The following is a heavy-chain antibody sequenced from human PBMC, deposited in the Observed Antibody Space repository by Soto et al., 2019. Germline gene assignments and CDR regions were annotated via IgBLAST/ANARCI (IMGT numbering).Heavy chain of an antibody. CDR3: ARTAAAGKYYYGMDV. CDR2: IYPGDSDT. CDR1: GYRFTSYW. D-gene: IGHD6-13*01. V-gene: IGHV5-51*01. J-gene: IGHJ6*02. Sequence: PGESLKISCKGFGYRFTSYWIGWVRQMPGKGLELMGIIYPGDSDTRYSPSFQGQVTISADKSISTAYLQWSSLKASDTAMYYCARTAAAGKYYYGMDVWGQGTTVTVSS.